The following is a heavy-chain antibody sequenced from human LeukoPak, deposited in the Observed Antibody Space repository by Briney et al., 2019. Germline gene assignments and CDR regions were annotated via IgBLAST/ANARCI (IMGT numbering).Heavy chain of an antibody. J-gene: IGHJ4*02. CDR1: GASISSSSYF. CDR2: VYYSGRT. V-gene: IGHV4-39*02. Sequence: TSETLSLTCTVSGASISSSSYFWGWIRQFPGKGLEYIGSVYYSGRTYYNPSLKSRVTISLDTSTNQFSLRLTSVTAADTAVYYCARDYSYGYNWGQGTLVTVSS. CDR3: ARDYSYGYN. D-gene: IGHD5-18*01.